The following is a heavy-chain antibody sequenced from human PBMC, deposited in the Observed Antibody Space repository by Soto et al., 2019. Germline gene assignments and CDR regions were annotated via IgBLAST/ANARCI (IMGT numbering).Heavy chain of an antibody. CDR1: GGSISSGGYY. J-gene: IGHJ6*02. CDR2: IYYSGST. CDR3: ARDQLYYDILTGYSIGFGMDV. V-gene: IGHV4-31*03. D-gene: IGHD3-9*01. Sequence: SETLSLTCTVSGGSISSGGYYWSWIRQHPGKGLEWIGYIYYSGSTYYNPSLKSRVTISVDTSKNQFSLKLSSVTAADTAVYYCARDQLYYDILTGYSIGFGMDVWGQGTTVT.